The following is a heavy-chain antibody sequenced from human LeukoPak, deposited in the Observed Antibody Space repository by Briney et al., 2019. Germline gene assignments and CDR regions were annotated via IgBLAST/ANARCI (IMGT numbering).Heavy chain of an antibody. CDR3: ARVQGNYGPGYYFDY. Sequence: SVKVSCKASGGTFSNSAISWIRQAPGQGLEWMGGIIPRFSASNYVEKFQGRVTITADESTSTAYKELNSLRSEDTAVYYCARVQGNYGPGYYFDYWGQGTLVTVSS. CDR1: GGTFSNSA. V-gene: IGHV1-69*13. J-gene: IGHJ4*02. CDR2: IIPRFSAS. D-gene: IGHD1-7*01.